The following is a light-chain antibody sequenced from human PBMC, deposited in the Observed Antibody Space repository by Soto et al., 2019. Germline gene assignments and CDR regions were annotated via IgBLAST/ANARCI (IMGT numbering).Light chain of an antibody. Sequence: EIVLTQSPATLCLSPGEMATLSCRASQNINRYLAWYHQKPGQPPRLLIYDASTRATGIPARFSGSGSGTDFTLTISSLEPEDFAVYYCQQRSNWPINFGQGTRREIK. J-gene: IGKJ5*01. CDR2: DAS. CDR1: QNINRY. V-gene: IGKV3-11*01. CDR3: QQRSNWPIN.